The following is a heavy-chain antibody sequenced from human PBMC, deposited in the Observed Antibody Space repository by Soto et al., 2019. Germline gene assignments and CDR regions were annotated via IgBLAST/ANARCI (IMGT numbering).Heavy chain of an antibody. CDR1: GYTLNTYG. J-gene: IGHJ4*02. Sequence: QVQLVQSGAEVKKPGASVKVSCKASGYTLNTYGITWVRQAPGQGLEWMGWISANNDHTNYPQKLQGRVTMTTDTTTSTAYMELRSLTPYYTAVDYCARGTYFDYWGQGALFTVSS. V-gene: IGHV1-18*01. CDR2: ISANNDHT. CDR3: ARGTYFDY.